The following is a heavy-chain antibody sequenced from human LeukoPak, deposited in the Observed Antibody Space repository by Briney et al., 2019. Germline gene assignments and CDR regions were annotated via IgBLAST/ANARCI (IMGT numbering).Heavy chain of an antibody. CDR3: TKSRNYYGSGTFDY. J-gene: IGHJ4*02. V-gene: IGHV3-23*01. CDR2: IGGSGGST. D-gene: IGHD3-10*01. CDR1: GFTFSSYA. Sequence: GGSLRLSCAASGFTFSSYAMSWVRQAPGKGLEWVSAIGGSGGSTYYADSVKGRFTISRDNSKNTLYLQMNSLRAEDTAVYYCTKSRNYYGSGTFDYWGQGTLVTVSS.